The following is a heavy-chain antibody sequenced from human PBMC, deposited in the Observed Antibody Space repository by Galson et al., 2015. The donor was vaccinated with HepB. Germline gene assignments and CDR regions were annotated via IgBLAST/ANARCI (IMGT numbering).Heavy chain of an antibody. J-gene: IGHJ5*02. CDR3: AKDRQWLRNNWFDP. V-gene: IGHV3-23*01. D-gene: IGHD5-12*01. Sequence: SLRLSCAASGFIFGSYAMSWVRLAPGKGLEWVSAISGSGGNTYFADSVKGRFTISRDNSKNTLYLHMNSLRAEDTAVYYCAKDRQWLRNNWFDPWGQGTLVTVSS. CDR1: GFIFGSYA. CDR2: ISGSGGNT.